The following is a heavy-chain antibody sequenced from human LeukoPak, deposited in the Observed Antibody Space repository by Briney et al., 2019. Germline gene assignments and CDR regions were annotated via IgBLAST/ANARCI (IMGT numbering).Heavy chain of an antibody. D-gene: IGHD3-10*01. V-gene: IGHV5-51*01. Sequence: HGESLKISCKGSGYSFTSYWIGWVRQMPGKGLEWMGIIYPGDSDTRYSPSFQGQVTISADKSISTAYLQWSSLKASDTAMYYCARLAWTYGSGSFHGKYFDYWGQGTLVTVSS. CDR1: GYSFTSYW. J-gene: IGHJ4*02. CDR2: IYPGDSDT. CDR3: ARLAWTYGSGSFHGKYFDY.